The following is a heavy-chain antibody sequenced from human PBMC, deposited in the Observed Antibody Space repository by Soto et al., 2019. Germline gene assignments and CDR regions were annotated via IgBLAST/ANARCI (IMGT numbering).Heavy chain of an antibody. CDR3: AREQHDPYDASGYYFNWFDP. CDR1: GGTFSNYG. CDR2: VIPLFGAA. J-gene: IGHJ5*02. Sequence: QVQLVQSGAEVKKPGSSVKVSCKASGGTFSNYGINWVRQAPGQGLEWMGGVIPLFGAANYAQKFQGRVTITAYASTSMVYMQLSSLRSEDTAVYYCAREQHDPYDASGYYFNWFDPWGQGTLVTVSS. V-gene: IGHV1-69*01. D-gene: IGHD3-22*01.